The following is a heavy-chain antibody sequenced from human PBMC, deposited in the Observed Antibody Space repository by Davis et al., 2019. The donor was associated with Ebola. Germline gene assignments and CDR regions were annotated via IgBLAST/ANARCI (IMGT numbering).Heavy chain of an antibody. J-gene: IGHJ4*02. CDR3: ARASKEYNDSSTTMD. CDR2: ISSSGSTI. D-gene: IGHD3-22*01. CDR1: GFTFTDYY. Sequence: PGGSLRPSCAASGFTFTDYYTSWFRQAPGKGLDWVSYISSSGSTIYYADSVKARFTITRDNAKNPLYLQMNSLRAEDTAVYYCARASKEYNDSSTTMDWGQGTMVTVSS. V-gene: IGHV3-11*04.